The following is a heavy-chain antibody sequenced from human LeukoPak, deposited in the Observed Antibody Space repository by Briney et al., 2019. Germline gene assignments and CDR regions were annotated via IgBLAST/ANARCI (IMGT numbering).Heavy chain of an antibody. CDR1: GGSISSYY. J-gene: IGHJ6*04. D-gene: IGHD2-2*01. CDR2: IYYSGST. Sequence: PSETLSLTCTVSGGSISSYYWSWIRQPPGKGLEWIGYIYYSGSTNYNPSLKSRVTISVDTSKNQFSLKLSSVTAADTAVYYCARDPVVVVPAARVGYYYGMDVWGKGTTVTVSS. V-gene: IGHV4-59*01. CDR3: ARDPVVVVPAARVGYYYGMDV.